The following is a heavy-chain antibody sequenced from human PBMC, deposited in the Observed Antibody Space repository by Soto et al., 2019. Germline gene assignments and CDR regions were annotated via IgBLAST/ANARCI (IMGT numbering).Heavy chain of an antibody. CDR2: IYYSGST. CDR1: GGSISSGDYY. Sequence: LSLTCTVSGGSISSGDYYWSWIRQPPGKGLEWIGYIYYSGSTYYNPSLKSRVTISVDTSKNQFSLKLSSVTAADTAVYYCARARGSGYYPFDYWGQGTLVTVSS. V-gene: IGHV4-30-4*01. CDR3: ARARGSGYYPFDY. J-gene: IGHJ4*02. D-gene: IGHD3-22*01.